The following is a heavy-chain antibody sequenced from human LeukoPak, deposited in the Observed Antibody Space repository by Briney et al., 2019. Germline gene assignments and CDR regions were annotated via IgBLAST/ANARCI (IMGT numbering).Heavy chain of an antibody. V-gene: IGHV1-2*02. CDR2: INPTGGAA. CDR1: GYTFTDHS. D-gene: IGHD6-13*01. J-gene: IGHJ6*02. Sequence: RASVKVSCKTSGYTFTDHSMHWVRQGQAPGHGLEWVGWINPTGGAANYAQKFQGRVTLTRDTSISTFYMEMNRLTSDDTAVYYCARVPAAGTYYYYGMDVWGQGTTVTVSS. CDR3: ARVPAAGTYYYYGMDV.